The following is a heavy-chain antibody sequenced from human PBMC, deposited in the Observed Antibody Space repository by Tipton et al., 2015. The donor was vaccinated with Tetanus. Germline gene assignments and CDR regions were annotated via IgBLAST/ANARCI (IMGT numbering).Heavy chain of an antibody. V-gene: IGHV3-74*01. CDR1: EFSFSSYW. CDR2: INSDGSST. J-gene: IGHJ5*02. CDR3: ARDPTGGYGELDP. Sequence: SLRLSCAASEFSFSSYWMHWVRQVPGRGLVWVSRINSDGSSTDYADSVKGRFTISRDSSRKTLYLQMDRLRTDDTGTYFCARDPTGGYGELDPWGPGTLVSVSS. D-gene: IGHD3-16*01.